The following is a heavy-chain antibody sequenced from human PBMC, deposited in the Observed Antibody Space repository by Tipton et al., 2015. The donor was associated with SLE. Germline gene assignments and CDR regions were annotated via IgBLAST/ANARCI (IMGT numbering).Heavy chain of an antibody. J-gene: IGHJ4*02. Sequence: QLVQSGAEVEKPGASVKVSCKTSGYTFTGHYIHWVRQAPGQGPEWMGWINPNSGGTNYAQKFQGRVTMTRDTSITTAYMELSRLRSDDTAVYYCARDSDWNYLMYHFHYWGQGTLLTVSS. CDR1: GYTFTGHY. CDR2: INPNSGGT. V-gene: IGHV1-2*02. D-gene: IGHD1-7*01. CDR3: ARDSDWNYLMYHFHY.